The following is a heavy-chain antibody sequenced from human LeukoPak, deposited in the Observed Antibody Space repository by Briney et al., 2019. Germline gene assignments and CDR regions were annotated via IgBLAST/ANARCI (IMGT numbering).Heavy chain of an antibody. D-gene: IGHD4-11*01. CDR2: INPSGGST. V-gene: IGHV1-46*01. CDR3: ARSSNYVEPTKSFDY. J-gene: IGHJ4*02. Sequence: GASVKVSCKASGYTFTSYYMHWVRQAPGQGLEWMGIINPSGGSTSYAQKFQGRVTMTRDTSTSTVYMELSSLRSEDTAVYYCARSSNYVEPTKSFDYWGQGTLVTVSS. CDR1: GYTFTSYY.